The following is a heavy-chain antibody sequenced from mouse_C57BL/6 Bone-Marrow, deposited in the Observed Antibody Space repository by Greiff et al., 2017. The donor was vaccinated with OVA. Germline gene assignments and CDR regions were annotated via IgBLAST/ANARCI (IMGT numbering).Heavy chain of an antibody. CDR3: AREGIYYDYSYAMDY. V-gene: IGHV5-4*01. D-gene: IGHD2-4*01. CDR1: GFTFSSYA. CDR2: ISDGGSYT. J-gene: IGHJ4*01. Sequence: EVQLQESGGGLVKPGGSLKLSCAASGFTFSSYAMSWVRQTPEKRLEWVATISDGGSYTYYPDNVKGRFTISRDNAKNNLYLQMSHLKSEDTAMYYCAREGIYYDYSYAMDYWGQGTSVTVSS.